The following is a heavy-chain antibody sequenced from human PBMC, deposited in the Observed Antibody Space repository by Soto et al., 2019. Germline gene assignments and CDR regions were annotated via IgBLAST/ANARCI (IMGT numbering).Heavy chain of an antibody. CDR1: GGTFSSYA. CDR2: IIPIFGTA. J-gene: IGHJ5*02. CDR3: ARADLIAARPTGGFWFDP. D-gene: IGHD6-6*01. Sequence: QVQLVQSGAEVKKPGSSVKVSCKASGGTFSSYAISWVRQAPGQGLEWMGGIIPIFGTANYAQKFQGRVTITADKSTSTAYMELSSLRSEDTAVYYCARADLIAARPTGGFWFDPWGQGTLVTVSS. V-gene: IGHV1-69*06.